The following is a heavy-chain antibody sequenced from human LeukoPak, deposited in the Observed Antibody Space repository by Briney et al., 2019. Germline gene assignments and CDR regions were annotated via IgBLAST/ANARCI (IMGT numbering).Heavy chain of an antibody. CDR1: GFTFDDYA. CDR3: AKDRRSYGSGSYLDY. J-gene: IGHJ4*02. V-gene: IGHV3-9*03. Sequence: PGGSLRLPCAASGFTFDDYAMHWVRQAPGKGLEWVSGISWNSGSIGYADSVKGRFTISRDNAKNSLYLQMNSLRAEDMALYYCAKDRRSYGSGSYLDYWGQGTLVTVSS. D-gene: IGHD3-10*01. CDR2: ISWNSGSI.